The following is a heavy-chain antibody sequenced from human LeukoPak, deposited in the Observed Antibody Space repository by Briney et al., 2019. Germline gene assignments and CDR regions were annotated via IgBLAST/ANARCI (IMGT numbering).Heavy chain of an antibody. CDR3: AKAPFSYIVVVVAGYYGGYFDL. J-gene: IGHJ2*01. D-gene: IGHD2-15*01. V-gene: IGHV3-23*01. CDR1: GFTFSSYA. Sequence: GGSLRLSCAASGFTFSSYAMSWVRQAPGKWLEWVSAISGSGGSTYYADSVKGRFTISRDNSKNTLYLQMNSLRAEDTAVYYCAKAPFSYIVVVVAGYYGGYFDLWGRGTLVTVSS. CDR2: ISGSGGST.